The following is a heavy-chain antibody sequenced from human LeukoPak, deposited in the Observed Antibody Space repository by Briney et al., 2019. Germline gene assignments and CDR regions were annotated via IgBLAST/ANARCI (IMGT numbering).Heavy chain of an antibody. Sequence: SQTLSLTCTVSGGSISSGGYYWSWIRQHPGKGLEWIGYIYYSGSTSYNPSLKSRLTISVDTSKNQFSLKLSSVTAADTAVYYCARAINNITMIVVVITNWYFDLWGRGTLVTVSS. CDR3: ARAINNITMIVVVITNWYFDL. CDR1: GGSISSGGYY. D-gene: IGHD3-22*01. CDR2: IYYSGST. J-gene: IGHJ2*01. V-gene: IGHV4-31*03.